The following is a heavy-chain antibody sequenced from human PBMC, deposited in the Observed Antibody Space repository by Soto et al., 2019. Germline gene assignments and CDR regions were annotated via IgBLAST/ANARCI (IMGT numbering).Heavy chain of an antibody. CDR2: INPKNGAT. J-gene: IGHJ4*02. CDR3: ATNDGGGSGSQLNY. V-gene: IGHV1-2*04. CDR1: GDTFTGHF. Sequence: ASVKVSCKASGDTFTGHFVHWVRQAPGQGLEWMGWINPKNGATKYAQNFQDWVTMTRDTSTTTVYMEVRRLRSDDTAVYYCATNDGGGSGSQLNYWGRGTLVTVSS. D-gene: IGHD6-19*01.